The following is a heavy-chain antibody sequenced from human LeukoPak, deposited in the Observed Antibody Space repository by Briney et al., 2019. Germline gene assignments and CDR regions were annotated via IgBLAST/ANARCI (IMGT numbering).Heavy chain of an antibody. J-gene: IGHJ4*02. Sequence: ASVTVSCKASGGTFNTFAISWVRQAPGQGLEWMGRIIPIVDIGKTAQKFQGRVTITADKSTSTGYMELTSLRSEDTAVYYCATDLNLGELSLYAPFDYWGQGTLVTVSS. V-gene: IGHV1-69*04. D-gene: IGHD3-16*01. CDR3: ATDLNLGELSLYAPFDY. CDR2: IIPIVDIG. CDR1: GGTFNTFA.